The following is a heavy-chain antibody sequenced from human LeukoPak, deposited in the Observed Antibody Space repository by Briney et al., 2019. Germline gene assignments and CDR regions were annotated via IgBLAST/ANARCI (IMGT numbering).Heavy chain of an antibody. Sequence: GASVKVSCKASGGTFSSYAISWVRQAPGQGLEWMGGIIPIFGTANYAQKFQGRVTITADKSTSTAYMELSSLRSEDTAVYYCARGRENRNYGSGSYTNYYYYMDVWGKGTTVTVSS. V-gene: IGHV1-69*06. D-gene: IGHD3-10*01. CDR3: ARGRENRNYGSGSYTNYYYYMDV. CDR1: GGTFSSYA. CDR2: IIPIFGTA. J-gene: IGHJ6*03.